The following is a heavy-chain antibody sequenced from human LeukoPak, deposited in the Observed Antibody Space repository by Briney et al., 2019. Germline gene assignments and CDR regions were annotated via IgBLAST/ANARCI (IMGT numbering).Heavy chain of an antibody. D-gene: IGHD3-16*01. CDR1: GFTFSNAC. Sequence: GGSLRLSCAASGFTFSNACMSWVRQAPGKGLEWVSVIYSGGSTYYADSVKGRFSISRDKSKNALYVQMNTLRAEDTAVYYCARGGGDDAFDIWGQGTMVTVSS. CDR2: IYSGGST. CDR3: ARGGGDDAFDI. V-gene: IGHV3-66*01. J-gene: IGHJ3*02.